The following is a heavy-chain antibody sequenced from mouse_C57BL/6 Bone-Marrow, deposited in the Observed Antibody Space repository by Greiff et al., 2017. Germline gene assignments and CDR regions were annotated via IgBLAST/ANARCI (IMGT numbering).Heavy chain of an antibody. V-gene: IGHV1-74*01. Sequence: VKLQQPGAELVKPGASVKVSCKASGYTFTSYWMHWVKQRPGQGLEWIGRIHPSDSDTNYNQKFKGQATLTVDKSSSTAYMQLSSLTSEDSAVXYCAIEFITTVVAYYWGEGTTLIVSS. CDR3: AIEFITTVVAYY. CDR1: GYTFTSYW. CDR2: IHPSDSDT. J-gene: IGHJ2*01. D-gene: IGHD1-1*01.